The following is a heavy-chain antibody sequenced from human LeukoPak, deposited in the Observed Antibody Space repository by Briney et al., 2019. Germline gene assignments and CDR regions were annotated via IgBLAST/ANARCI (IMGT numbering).Heavy chain of an antibody. CDR3: ARMGGASTTVKEWGGYYFDY. J-gene: IGHJ4*02. CDR1: GYTLTELS. V-gene: IGHV1-24*01. Sequence: ASVKVSCTVSGYTLTELSMHWVRQAPGKGLEWMGGFDPEDGETIYAQKFQGRVTMTEDTSTDTAYMALSSLRSEDTAVYYCARMGGASTTVKEWGGYYFDYWGQGTLVTVSS. D-gene: IGHD4-17*01. CDR2: FDPEDGET.